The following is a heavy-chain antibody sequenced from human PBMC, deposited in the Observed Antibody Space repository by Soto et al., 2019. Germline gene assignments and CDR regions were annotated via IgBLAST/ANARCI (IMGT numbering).Heavy chain of an antibody. CDR3: ARGDTYYYDSSGYSIFDY. CDR2: IIPIFGTA. D-gene: IGHD3-22*01. V-gene: IGHV1-69*05. J-gene: IGHJ4*02. Sequence: SVKVSCKASGGTFSSYAISWVRQAPGQGLEWMGGIIPIFGTANYAQKFQGRVTMTRDTSTSTVYMELSSLRSEDTAVYYCARGDTYYYDSSGYSIFDYWGQGTLVTVSS. CDR1: GGTFSSYA.